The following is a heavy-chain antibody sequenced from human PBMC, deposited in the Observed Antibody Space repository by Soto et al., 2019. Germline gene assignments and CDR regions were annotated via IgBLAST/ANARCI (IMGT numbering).Heavy chain of an antibody. V-gene: IGHV4-59*01. CDR3: ARDPSYLGYFDY. CDR2: IYYSGST. J-gene: IGHJ4*02. Sequence: PSETLSLTCTVSGGSISSYYWSWIRQPPGKGLEWIGYIYYSGSTNYNPSLKSRVTISVDTSKNQFSLKLSSVTAADTAVYYCARDPSYLGYFDYWGQGTLVTVLL. D-gene: IGHD7-27*01. CDR1: GGSISSYY.